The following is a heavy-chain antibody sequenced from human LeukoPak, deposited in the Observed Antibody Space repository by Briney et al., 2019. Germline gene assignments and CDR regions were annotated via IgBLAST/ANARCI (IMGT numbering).Heavy chain of an antibody. Sequence: SETLSLTCAVYGGSFSGYYWSWIRQPPGKGLEWIGEINHSGSTNYNPSLKSRVTISVDTSKNQCSLKLSSVTAADTAVYYCARVAAPDYDSSGYYIDYWGQGTLVTVSS. V-gene: IGHV4-34*01. CDR3: ARVAAPDYDSSGYYIDY. CDR1: GGSFSGYY. D-gene: IGHD3-22*01. CDR2: INHSGST. J-gene: IGHJ4*02.